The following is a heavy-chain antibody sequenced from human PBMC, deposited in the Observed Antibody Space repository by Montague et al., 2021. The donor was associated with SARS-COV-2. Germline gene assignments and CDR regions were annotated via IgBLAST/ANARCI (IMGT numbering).Heavy chain of an antibody. CDR2: ISSSSSYI. J-gene: IGHJ4*02. Sequence: SLRLSCAASGFTFSSYSMNWVRQAPGKGLEWVSSISSSSSYIYYADSVKGRFTISRDNAKNSLYLQMNSLRAGDTAVYYCARDTYYYDSSGYYPAVWDYWGQGTLVTVSS. CDR3: ARDTYYYDSSGYYPAVWDY. CDR1: GFTFSSYS. V-gene: IGHV3-21*01. D-gene: IGHD3-22*01.